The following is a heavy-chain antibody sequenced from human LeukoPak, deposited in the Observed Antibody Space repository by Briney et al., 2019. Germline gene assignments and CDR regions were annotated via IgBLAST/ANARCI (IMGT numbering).Heavy chain of an antibody. CDR2: INHSGSN. CDR1: GGSFSGYY. J-gene: IGHJ4*02. Sequence: SGTLSLTCAVNGGSFSGYYWTWVRQPPGKGLEWIGEINHSGSNIYNPSLKSRVTMSVDTTKNQVSLKMTSLTAADTAVYYCARGKYYCSGGACAPPLDSWGQGTLVIVSS. CDR3: ARGKYYCSGGACAPPLDS. V-gene: IGHV4-34*01. D-gene: IGHD2-15*01.